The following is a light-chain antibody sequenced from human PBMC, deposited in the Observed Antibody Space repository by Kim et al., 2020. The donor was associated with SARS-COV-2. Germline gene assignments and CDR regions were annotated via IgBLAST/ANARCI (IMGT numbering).Light chain of an antibody. J-gene: IGKJ1*01. V-gene: IGKV3-15*01. CDR1: QSVSSY. CDR3: QQYNNWALT. CDR2: GAS. Sequence: EIVMTQSPATLSVSPGGRATLSCRASQSVSSYLVWYQQKPAQAPRLLIYGASTSATGIPARVSGSGSGTEFTLTISSLHSEDFAVYYCQQYNNWALTFGQGTKVDIK.